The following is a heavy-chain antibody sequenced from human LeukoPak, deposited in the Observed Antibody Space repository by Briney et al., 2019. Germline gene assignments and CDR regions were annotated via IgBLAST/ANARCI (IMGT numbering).Heavy chain of an antibody. Sequence: SETLSLTCAVYGGSVSGYYWSWIRQPPGKGLEWMGEINHSGSTNYNPSLKSRVTISVDTSKNQFSLKLGSVTAADPAVYYCARGREDDFWSGYYNSGPDAFDIWGQGTMVTVSS. CDR1: GGSVSGYY. CDR2: INHSGST. D-gene: IGHD3-3*01. V-gene: IGHV4-34*01. CDR3: ARGREDDFWSGYYNSGPDAFDI. J-gene: IGHJ3*02.